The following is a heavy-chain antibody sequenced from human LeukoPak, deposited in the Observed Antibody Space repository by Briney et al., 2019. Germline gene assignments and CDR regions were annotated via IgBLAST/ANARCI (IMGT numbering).Heavy chain of an antibody. D-gene: IGHD6-13*01. Sequence: GGSLRLSCAASGFTFSSYAMSWVRQAPGKGLEWVSAISGSGGSTYYADSVKGRFTISRDNSKNTLYLQMNSLRAEDTAVYYCAKKPSSSWYRRDWFDPWGQGTLVTVSS. CDR1: GFTFSSYA. V-gene: IGHV3-23*01. J-gene: IGHJ5*02. CDR2: ISGSGGST. CDR3: AKKPSSSWYRRDWFDP.